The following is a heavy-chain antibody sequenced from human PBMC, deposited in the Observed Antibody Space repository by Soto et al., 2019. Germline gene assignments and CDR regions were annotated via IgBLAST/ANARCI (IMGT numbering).Heavy chain of an antibody. Sequence: QVQLQQWGAGLLKPSETLSLTCAVYGGSFSGYYWSWIRQPPGKGLEWIGEINHSGSTNYNPSLKSRVTISVDTSKNQFSLKLSSVTAADTAVYYCARRRPAAAITEGYWGQGTLVTVSS. V-gene: IGHV4-34*01. D-gene: IGHD2-2*01. J-gene: IGHJ4*02. CDR1: GGSFSGYY. CDR2: INHSGST. CDR3: ARRRPAAAITEGY.